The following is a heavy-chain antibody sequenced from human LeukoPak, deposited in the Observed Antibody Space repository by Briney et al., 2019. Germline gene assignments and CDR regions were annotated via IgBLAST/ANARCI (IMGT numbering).Heavy chain of an antibody. Sequence: PSETLSLTCTVSGGSISSSSYYWGWVRQPPGNGLEWIGSIYYSGSTYYNPSLKSRVTISVDTSKNQFSLKLSSVTAADTAVYYCARVRSYTNYDALNVWGQGTVVTVSS. V-gene: IGHV4-39*07. J-gene: IGHJ3*01. D-gene: IGHD3-10*01. CDR2: IYYSGST. CDR1: GGSISSSSYY. CDR3: ARVRSYTNYDALNV.